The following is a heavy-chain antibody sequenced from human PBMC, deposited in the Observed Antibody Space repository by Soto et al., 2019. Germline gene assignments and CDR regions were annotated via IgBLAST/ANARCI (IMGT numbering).Heavy chain of an antibody. D-gene: IGHD3-10*01. V-gene: IGHV1-3*01. J-gene: IGHJ5*02. CDR2: MNAGTGNT. Sequence: QVHMVQSGAELKKPGASVKVSCEASGYRFTDYAIHWVRQAPGQGLEWMGWMNAGTGNTKYSHTLQGRLTLTRDTSANTAYMELNRLTSEDTAVYFCARDRSYPDHWGQGTLVTVSS. CDR1: GYRFTDYA. CDR3: ARDRSYPDH.